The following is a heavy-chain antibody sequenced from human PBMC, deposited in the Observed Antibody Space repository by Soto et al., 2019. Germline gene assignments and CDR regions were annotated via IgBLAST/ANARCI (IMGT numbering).Heavy chain of an antibody. Sequence: QITLKESGPTLVKPTQTLTLTCTFSGFSLSTGGVGVGWIRQPPGKALEWLALIYWDDDKRYSPSLKSRLTVTKDTSKNQVVFTMTNMDPVDTATYYCAHSRCGGDCLRSYSSHYYYGMDVWGQGTTVTVSS. J-gene: IGHJ6*02. V-gene: IGHV2-5*02. CDR3: AHSRCGGDCLRSYSSHYYYGMDV. CDR2: IYWDDDK. D-gene: IGHD2-21*02. CDR1: GFSLSTGGVG.